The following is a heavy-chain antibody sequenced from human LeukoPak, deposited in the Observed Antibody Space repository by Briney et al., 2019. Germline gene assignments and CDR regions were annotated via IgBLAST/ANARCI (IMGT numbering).Heavy chain of an antibody. J-gene: IGHJ4*02. V-gene: IGHV1-69*06. Sequence: SVKVSCKASGGTFSSYAISWVRQAPGQGLEWMGGIIPIFGTANYAQKFQGRVTITADKSTSTAYMELSSLRSEDTAVYYCARVGQQLPTGVFDYWGQGTLVTVSS. D-gene: IGHD6-13*01. CDR3: ARVGQQLPTGVFDY. CDR2: IIPIFGTA. CDR1: GGTFSSYA.